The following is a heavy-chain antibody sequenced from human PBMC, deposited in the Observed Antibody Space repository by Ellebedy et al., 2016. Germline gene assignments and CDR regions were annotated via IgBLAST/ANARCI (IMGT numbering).Heavy chain of an antibody. V-gene: IGHV3-21*01. CDR3: VSSYSGSRKDGIN. D-gene: IGHD3-10*01. Sequence: GESLKISCEASGLNFSTHIMNWVRQVPGKGLEWVSSISGSDYSIHYTDSVKGRFTVSRDNAKNSQFLQMNFLRVEDSGIYYCVSSYSGSRKDGINWGQGTLVTVSP. J-gene: IGHJ4*02. CDR1: GLNFSTHI. CDR2: ISGSDYSI.